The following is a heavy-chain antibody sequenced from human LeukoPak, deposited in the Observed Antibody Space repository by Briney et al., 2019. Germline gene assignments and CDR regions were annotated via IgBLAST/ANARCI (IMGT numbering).Heavy chain of an antibody. CDR3: ARDPGYYGSGSRGAFDY. J-gene: IGHJ4*02. CDR1: GGSFSGYY. Sequence: PSETLSLTCAVYGGSFSGYYWSWIRQPAGKGLEWIGRIYTTGSTTYNPSLKSRVTMSVDTSKNQFSLKLSSVTAADTAVYYCARDPGYYGSGSRGAFDYWGQGTLVTVFS. CDR2: IYTTGST. V-gene: IGHV4-4*07. D-gene: IGHD3-10*01.